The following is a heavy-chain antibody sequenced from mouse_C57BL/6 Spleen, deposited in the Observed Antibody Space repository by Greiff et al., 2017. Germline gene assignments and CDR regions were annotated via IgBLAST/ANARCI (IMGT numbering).Heavy chain of an antibody. CDR2: INPNNGGT. V-gene: IGHV1-18*01. CDR1: GYTFTDYN. CDR3: ARRVWLRHYAMDY. D-gene: IGHD2-2*01. Sequence: VQLQQSGPELVKPGASVKIPCKASGYTFTDYNMDWVKQSHGKSLEWIGDINPNNGGTIYNQKFKGKATLTVDKSSSTAYMELRSLTSEDTAVYYCARRVWLRHYAMDYWGQGTSVTVSS. J-gene: IGHJ4*01.